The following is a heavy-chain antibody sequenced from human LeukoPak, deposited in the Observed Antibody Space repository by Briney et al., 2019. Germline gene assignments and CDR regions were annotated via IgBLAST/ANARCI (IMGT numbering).Heavy chain of an antibody. CDR3: AKDRDGSPDY. V-gene: IGHV3-30*18. D-gene: IGHD5-24*01. J-gene: IGHJ4*02. CDR2: ISYDGSNK. Sequence: GGSLRLSCVGSGFTSIAYALTWARQAPGKGLEWVAVISYDGSNKYYADSVKGRFTISRDNSKNTLYLQMNSLRAEDTAVYYCAKDRDGSPDYWGQGTLVTVSS. CDR1: GFTSIAYA.